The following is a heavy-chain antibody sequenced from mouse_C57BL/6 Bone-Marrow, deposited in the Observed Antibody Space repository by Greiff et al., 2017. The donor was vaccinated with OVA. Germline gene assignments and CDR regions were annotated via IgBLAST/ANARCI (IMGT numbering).Heavy chain of an antibody. CDR2: IYPGSGNT. J-gene: IGHJ2*01. V-gene: IGHV1-76*01. Sequence: QVQLQQSGAELVRPGASVKLSCKASGYTFTDYYINWVKQRPGQGLEWIARIYPGSGNTYYNEKFKGKATLTAEKSSSTAYMQLSSLTSEDSAVYFCARLGAAQATLDYWGQGTTLTVSS. CDR1: GYTFTDYY. D-gene: IGHD3-2*02. CDR3: ARLGAAQATLDY.